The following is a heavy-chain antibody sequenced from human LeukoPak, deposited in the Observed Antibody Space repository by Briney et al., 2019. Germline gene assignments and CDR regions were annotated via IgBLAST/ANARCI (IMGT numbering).Heavy chain of an antibody. CDR2: LYYTGNT. CDR1: GGSISSTSYY. CDR3: ARERTGPLFDY. J-gene: IGHJ4*02. V-gene: IGHV4-39*07. Sequence: SETLSLTCTVSGGSISSTSYYWGWIRQPPGKGLEWIGSLYYTGNTYYNPSLKSQVTISVDTSKNQFSLRLSSVTAADTAVYYCARERTGPLFDYWGQGTLVTVSS.